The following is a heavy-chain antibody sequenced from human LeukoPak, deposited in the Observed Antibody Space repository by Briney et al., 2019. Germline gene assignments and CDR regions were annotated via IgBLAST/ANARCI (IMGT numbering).Heavy chain of an antibody. CDR2: VGRGGSEK. Sequence: PGGSLRLSCAASGFTFSDYLMPCVRQAPGKGLEWVANVGRGGSEKNYVDSVKGRFTISRDNAKKSLSLEMNSLRVEDTALYYCARVGAWELQRVFENWGQGTLVTVSS. CDR3: ARVGAWELQRVFEN. CDR1: GFTFSDYL. V-gene: IGHV3-7*01. D-gene: IGHD1-26*01. J-gene: IGHJ4*02.